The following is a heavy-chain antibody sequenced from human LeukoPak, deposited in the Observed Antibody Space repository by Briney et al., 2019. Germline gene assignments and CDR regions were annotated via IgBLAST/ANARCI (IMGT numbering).Heavy chain of an antibody. CDR2: ISAYNGNT. J-gene: IGHJ4*02. CDR1: GYTYTSYG. CDR3: ARGGGSGSQFDY. D-gene: IGHD3-10*01. V-gene: IGHV1-18*01. Sequence: GSVPDSRQASGYTYTSYGISWVRQAPGQGLEWMGWISAYNGNTYYAQKLQGRVTMTTDTYTSTAYMELRSLRSDDTAVYYCARGGGSGSQFDYWGQKTGVTVSS.